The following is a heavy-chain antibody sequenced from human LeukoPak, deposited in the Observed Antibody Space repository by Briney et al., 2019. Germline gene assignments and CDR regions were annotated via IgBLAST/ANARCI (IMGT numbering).Heavy chain of an antibody. CDR3: ARGSSSIFDY. Sequence: PGGSLRLSCAASGFTFSSYWMHWVRQAPGKGLVWVSRINSDGSTASYADSVRGRFTISRDNAKNTLYLQMNSLRAEDTAVYYCARGSSSIFDYWGQGTLVTVSS. V-gene: IGHV3-74*01. CDR1: GFTFSSYW. J-gene: IGHJ4*02. D-gene: IGHD3-3*02. CDR2: INSDGSTA.